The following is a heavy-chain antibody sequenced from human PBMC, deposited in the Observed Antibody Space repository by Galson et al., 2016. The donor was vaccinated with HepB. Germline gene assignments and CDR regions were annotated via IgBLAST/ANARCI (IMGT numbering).Heavy chain of an antibody. Sequence: SLRLSCAASGFTFSVYSMHWVRQAPGKGLEWLAVILYDGGNKYYADSVKGRFTISKDNSKNMLYLHMNSLRTEDTALYFCARRVDRRRDFDYWGQGTLVTVSS. J-gene: IGHJ4*02. CDR1: GFTFSVYS. CDR3: ARRVDRRRDFDY. CDR2: ILYDGGNK. V-gene: IGHV3-30-3*01.